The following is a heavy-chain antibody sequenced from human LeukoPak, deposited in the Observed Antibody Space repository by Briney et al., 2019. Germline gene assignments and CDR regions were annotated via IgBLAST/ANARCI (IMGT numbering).Heavy chain of an antibody. CDR3: ARRSYDFWSGHSPGYYFDY. J-gene: IGHJ4*02. D-gene: IGHD3-3*01. V-gene: IGHV1-69*06. CDR2: IIPIFGTA. Sequence: SVKVSCKASGGTFSSYAISWVRQAPGQGLEWMGGIIPIFGTANYAQKFQGRVTITADKSTSTAYMELSSLRSEDTAVYYCARRSYDFWSGHSPGYYFDYWGQGTLVTVSS. CDR1: GGTFSSYA.